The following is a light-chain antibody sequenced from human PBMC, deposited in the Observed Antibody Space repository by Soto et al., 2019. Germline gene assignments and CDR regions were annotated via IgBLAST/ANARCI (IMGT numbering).Light chain of an antibody. Sequence: QSVLTQPASVSGSPGQSITISCTGTISDIGGHDYVSWYQQYPGKAPKLLLSSVSRRPSGVPDRFSGSKSGNTASLTISGLQAEDEADYYCCSYAGSYTYVFGTGTKVTVL. J-gene: IGLJ1*01. CDR3: CSYAGSYTYV. CDR1: ISDIGGHDY. CDR2: SVS. V-gene: IGLV2-11*01.